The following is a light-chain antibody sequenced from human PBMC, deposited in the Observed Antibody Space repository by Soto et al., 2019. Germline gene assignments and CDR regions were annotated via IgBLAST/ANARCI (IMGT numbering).Light chain of an antibody. V-gene: IGKV1-9*01. CDR3: QQLNSYPPGT. CDR1: QGLSSY. CDR2: AAS. Sequence: DIQLTQSPSFLSASVGDRVTITFRARQGLSSYVAWYQQQPGKAPKLLIYAASTLQSGVPSRFSGSGSGTEFTLTISSLQPEDFATYYCQQLNSYPPGTFGQGTKVEIK. J-gene: IGKJ1*01.